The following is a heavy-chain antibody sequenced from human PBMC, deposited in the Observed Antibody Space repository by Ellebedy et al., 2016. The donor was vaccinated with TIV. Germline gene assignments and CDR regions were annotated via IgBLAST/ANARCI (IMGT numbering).Heavy chain of an antibody. CDR1: GGTFSSYA. CDR3: ARGDYYDSRNLDY. CDR2: IIPIFGTA. D-gene: IGHD3-22*01. V-gene: IGHV1-69*13. Sequence: SVKVSCKASGGTFSSYAISWVRQAPGQGLEWMGGIIPIFGTANYAQKFQGRVTITADESTSTAYMELSSPRSEDTAVYYCARGDYYDSRNLDYWGQGTLVTVSS. J-gene: IGHJ4*02.